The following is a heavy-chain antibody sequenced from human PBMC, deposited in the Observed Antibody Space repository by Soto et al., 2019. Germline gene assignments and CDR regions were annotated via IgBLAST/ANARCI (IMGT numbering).Heavy chain of an antibody. V-gene: IGHV3-23*01. CDR1: GFTFGNFG. CDR3: AKGFIVVVTVIRPDGAFDV. Sequence: EVQLLESGGGLVQPGGSLRLSCAASGFTFGNFGMNWVRQAPGKGLEWVSGISGGGGSTYYADSVKGCFTISRDPSKNTIFLEMNSLRAEDTAVYYCAKGFIVVVTVIRPDGAFDVWGQGTLVTVSS. CDR2: ISGGGGST. D-gene: IGHD2-21*02. J-gene: IGHJ3*01.